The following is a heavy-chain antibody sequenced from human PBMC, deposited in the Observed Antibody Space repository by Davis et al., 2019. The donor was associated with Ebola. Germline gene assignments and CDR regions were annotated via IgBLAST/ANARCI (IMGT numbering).Heavy chain of an antibody. J-gene: IGHJ6*02. CDR2: IKQDGSEK. CDR1: GFTFSSYW. D-gene: IGHD6-6*01. V-gene: IGHV3-7*01. Sequence: GGSLRLSCAASGFTFSSYWMSWVRQAPGKGLEWVANIKQDGSEKYYVDSVKGRFTISRDNAKNSLYLQMNSLRAEDTAVYYCARDSSSRYYYYGMDVWGQGTTVTVSS. CDR3: ARDSSSRYYYYGMDV.